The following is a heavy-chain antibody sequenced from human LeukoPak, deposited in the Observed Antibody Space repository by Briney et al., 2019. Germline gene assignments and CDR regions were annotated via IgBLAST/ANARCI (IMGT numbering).Heavy chain of an antibody. V-gene: IGHV3-33*06. CDR2: IWYDGSSK. J-gene: IGHJ3*02. CDR3: AKSSTYSSGAHAYDI. Sequence: GGSLRLSCVASGFTFSNSGVHWVRQAPGKGLEWVAVIWYDGSSKYYADPVKGRFTISRDTSKNTLYLQMNSLRAEDTAVYYCAKSSTYSSGAHAYDIWGQGTLVTVSS. D-gene: IGHD6-19*01. CDR1: GFTFSNSG.